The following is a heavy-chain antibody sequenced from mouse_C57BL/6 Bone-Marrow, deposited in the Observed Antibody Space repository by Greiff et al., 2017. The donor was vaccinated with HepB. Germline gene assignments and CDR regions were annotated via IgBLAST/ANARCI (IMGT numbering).Heavy chain of an antibody. CDR3: ARSRYDSNSYFDY. V-gene: IGHV1-64*01. D-gene: IGHD2-4*01. CDR1: GYTFTSYW. Sequence: QVQLQQSGAELVKPGASVELSCKASGYTFTSYWMHWVKQRPGQGLEWIGMIHPNSGSTNYNEKFKSKATLTVDKSSSTAYMQLSSLTSEDSAVYYCARSRYDSNSYFDYWGQGTTLTVSS. CDR2: IHPNSGST. J-gene: IGHJ2*01.